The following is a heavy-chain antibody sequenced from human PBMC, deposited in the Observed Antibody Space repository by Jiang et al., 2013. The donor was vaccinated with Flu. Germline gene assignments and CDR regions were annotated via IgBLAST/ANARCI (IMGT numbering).Heavy chain of an antibody. Sequence: GPGLVKPSETLSLTCTVSGGSISSYYWSWIRQPPGKGLEWIGYIYYSGSTNYNPSLKSRVTISVDTSKNQFSLKLSSVTAADTAVYYCARVKDYCSSTSCYDYWYFDLVGPWPPWSLSP. V-gene: IGHV4-59*01. CDR1: GGSISSYY. J-gene: IGHJ2*01. CDR3: ARVKDYCSSTSCYDYWYFDL. CDR2: IYYSGST. D-gene: IGHD2-2*01.